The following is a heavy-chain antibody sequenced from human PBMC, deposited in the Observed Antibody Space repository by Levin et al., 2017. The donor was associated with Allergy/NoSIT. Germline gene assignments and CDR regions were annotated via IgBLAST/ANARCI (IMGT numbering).Heavy chain of an antibody. J-gene: IGHJ6*02. V-gene: IGHV1-18*01. CDR2: ISGYNGNT. CDR1: GYTFTSYG. CDR3: ARESSYYYGMDV. D-gene: IGHD3-10*01. Sequence: ASVKVSCKASGYTFTSYGISWVRQVPGQGLEWMGWISGYNGNTKYAQKFQGRVTMTTDTSTSTAYMDLRSLRSDDTAVYYCARESSYYYGMDVWGQGTTVTVSS.